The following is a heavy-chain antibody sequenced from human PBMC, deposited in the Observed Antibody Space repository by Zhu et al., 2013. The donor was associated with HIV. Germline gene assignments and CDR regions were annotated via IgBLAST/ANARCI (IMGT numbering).Heavy chain of an antibody. CDR1: GGTFSSYA. J-gene: IGHJ2*01. D-gene: IGHD2-2*01. CDR3: AREPGRIVVVPAARYFDL. V-gene: IGHV1-69*06. CDR2: IIPIFGTA. Sequence: QVQLVQSGAEVKKPGSSVKVSCKASGGTFSSYAISWVRQAPGQGLEWMGGIIPIFGTANYAQKFQGRVTITADKSTSTAYMELSSLRSEDTAVYYCAREPGRIVVVPAARYFDLWGRGTLVTVSS.